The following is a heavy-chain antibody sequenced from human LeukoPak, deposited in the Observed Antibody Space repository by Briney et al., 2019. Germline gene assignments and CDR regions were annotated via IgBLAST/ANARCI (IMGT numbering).Heavy chain of an antibody. J-gene: IGHJ4*02. CDR2: INPNSGET. V-gene: IGHV1-2*02. Sequence: VSLKVSCKASGYTFTGFYIHWVRQAPGQGLEWMGWINPNSGETDYAQNLQGRVTMTRDTSISTAYMELSRLTSDDTAVYYCARDYYDILSGYFDYWGQGTLVTVSS. CDR3: ARDYYDILSGYFDY. CDR1: GYTFTGFY. D-gene: IGHD3-9*01.